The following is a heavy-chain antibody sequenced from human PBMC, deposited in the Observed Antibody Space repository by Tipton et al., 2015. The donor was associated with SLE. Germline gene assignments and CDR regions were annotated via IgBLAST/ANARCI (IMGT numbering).Heavy chain of an antibody. CDR2: VYSGGNT. V-gene: IGHV4-4*07. Sequence: TLSLTCTVSGGSISSYYWSWIRQPAGKGLEWIGRVYSGGNTDYNPSLKSRVTMSVDTSKNQFSLKVNSVTAADTAMYFCAREDVGYCNGGSCPYYIDYWGQGTLVTVSS. J-gene: IGHJ4*02. CDR3: AREDVGYCNGGSCPYYIDY. CDR1: GGSISSYY. D-gene: IGHD2-15*01.